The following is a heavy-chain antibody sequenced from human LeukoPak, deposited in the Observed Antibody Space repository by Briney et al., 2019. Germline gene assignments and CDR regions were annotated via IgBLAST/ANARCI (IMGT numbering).Heavy chain of an antibody. CDR2: ISSSSSTI. CDR1: GFTFSSYS. Sequence: GGSLRLSCAASGFTFSSYSMNWVRQAPGKGLEWVSYISSSSSTIYYADSVKGRFTIFRDNAKNSLYLQMNSLRAEDTAVYYCARDTRGESDYWGQGTLVTVSS. J-gene: IGHJ4*02. V-gene: IGHV3-48*04. D-gene: IGHD2-2*01. CDR3: ARDTRGESDY.